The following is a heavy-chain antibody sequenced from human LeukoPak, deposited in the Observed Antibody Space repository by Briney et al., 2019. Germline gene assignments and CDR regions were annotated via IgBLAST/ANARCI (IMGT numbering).Heavy chain of an antibody. D-gene: IGHD3-10*01. V-gene: IGHV3-23*01. CDR3: AKRPIYGSGSYYDY. J-gene: IGHJ4*02. Sequence: GGSLRLSCAASGFTFSSHAMSWVRQAPGKGLEWVSIISGGGSNTYYADSVKGRFTISRDNSRDTLYLQMNSLRVKDTAVYYCAKRPIYGSGSYYDYWGQGTLVTVSS. CDR1: GFTFSSHA. CDR2: ISGGGSNT.